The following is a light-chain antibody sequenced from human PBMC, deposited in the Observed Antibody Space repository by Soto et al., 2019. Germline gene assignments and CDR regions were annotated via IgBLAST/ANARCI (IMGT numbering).Light chain of an antibody. CDR3: MQNTHWPRT. J-gene: IGKJ1*01. V-gene: IGKV2-30*01. Sequence: DIVMTQSPLSLPVTPGEPASISCRSSQCLIYSDGNTYFNWFQQRPGQPPRGLIYNVSNRDSGVPDRFSGSGSGTDFTLKISRVEAEDVGIYYCMQNTHWPRTFGQGTKVDIK. CDR2: NVS. CDR1: QCLIYSDGNTY.